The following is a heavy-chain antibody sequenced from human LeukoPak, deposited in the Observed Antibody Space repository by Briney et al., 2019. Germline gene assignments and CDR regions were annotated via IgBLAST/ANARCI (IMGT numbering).Heavy chain of an antibody. V-gene: IGHV1-69*04. CDR2: IIPILGIA. CDR1: GGTFSSYA. J-gene: IGHJ4*02. Sequence: SVKVSCKASGGTFSSYAISWVRQAPGQGLEWMGRIIPILGIANYAQKFQGRVTITADKSTSTAYMELSSLRSEDTAVYYCVTYYYGSGSYYNGYYFDYWGQGTLVTVSS. CDR3: VTYYYGSGSYYNGYYFDY. D-gene: IGHD3-10*01.